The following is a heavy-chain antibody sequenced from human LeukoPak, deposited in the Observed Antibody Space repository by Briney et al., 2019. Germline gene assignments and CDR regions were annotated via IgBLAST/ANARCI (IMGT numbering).Heavy chain of an antibody. CDR2: IYTSGST. Sequence: SETLSLTCIVSGGSISSYSWSWIRQPAGRGREWVGRIYTSGSTNYNPSPKSRVTISVDRSKNQFSLKLSYVTAADTAVYYCARGDSSGYYSNYYYMDVWGKGPTVTVSS. D-gene: IGHD3-22*01. V-gene: IGHV4-4*07. CDR3: ARGDSSGYYSNYYYMDV. J-gene: IGHJ6*03. CDR1: GGSISSYS.